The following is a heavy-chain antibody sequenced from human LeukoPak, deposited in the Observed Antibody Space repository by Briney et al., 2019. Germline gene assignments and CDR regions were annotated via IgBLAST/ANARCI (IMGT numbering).Heavy chain of an antibody. CDR2: INPSGGST. V-gene: IGHV1-46*01. J-gene: IGHJ6*02. CDR3: ARDIFRYYGDYWDYYYYGMDV. CDR1: GYTFTSYY. Sequence: ASVKVSCKASGYTFTSYYMHWVRQAPGQGLEWMGIINPSGGSTSYAQKFQGRVTMTRDTSTSTVYMELSSLRSEDTAVYYCARDIFRYYGDYWDYYYYGMDVGGQGTTVTVSS. D-gene: IGHD4-17*01.